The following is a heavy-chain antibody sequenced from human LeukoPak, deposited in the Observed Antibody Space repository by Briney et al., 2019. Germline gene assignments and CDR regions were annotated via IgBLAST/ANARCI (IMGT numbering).Heavy chain of an antibody. CDR1: GFPFNTYS. D-gene: IGHD3-16*01. CDR2: ISVGGDST. Sequence: GGSLRLSCTASGFPFNTYSMSWVRQAPGRGLEWVSAISVGGDSTYYADSVKGRFTISRDNSRNTLYLQMNSLRADDTALYYCAKRRESGIGSLYYFDYWGQEPWSPSPQ. J-gene: IGHJ4*01. CDR3: AKRRESGIGSLYYFDY. V-gene: IGHV3-23*01.